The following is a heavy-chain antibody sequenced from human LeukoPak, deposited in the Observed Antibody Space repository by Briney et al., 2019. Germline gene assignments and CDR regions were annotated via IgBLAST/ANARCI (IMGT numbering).Heavy chain of an antibody. Sequence: ASVKVSCKVSGYTLTELSMHWVRQAPGKGLEWMGGFDPEDGETIYAQKFQGRVTMTEDTSTDTAYMELSSLRSEDTAVYYCATPKTYSSPSFNFDYWGQGTLVTVSS. CDR1: GYTLTELS. CDR2: FDPEDGET. CDR3: ATPKTYSSPSFNFDY. J-gene: IGHJ4*02. D-gene: IGHD6-6*01. V-gene: IGHV1-24*01.